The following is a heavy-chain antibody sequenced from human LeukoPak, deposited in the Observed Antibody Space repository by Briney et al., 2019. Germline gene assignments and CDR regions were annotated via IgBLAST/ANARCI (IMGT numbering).Heavy chain of an antibody. Sequence: GGSLRLSCAASGFTFSSYAMHWVRQAPGKGLEWVAVISYDGSNKYYADSVKGRFTISRDNSKNTLYLQMNSLGAEDTAVYYCARDHGVGSSWYLDYWGQGTLVTVSS. CDR1: GFTFSSYA. CDR2: ISYDGSNK. D-gene: IGHD6-13*01. V-gene: IGHV3-30-3*01. J-gene: IGHJ4*02. CDR3: ARDHGVGSSWYLDY.